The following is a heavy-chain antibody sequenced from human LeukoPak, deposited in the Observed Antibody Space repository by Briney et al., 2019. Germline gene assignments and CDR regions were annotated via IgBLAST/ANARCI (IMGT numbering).Heavy chain of an antibody. V-gene: IGHV4-34*01. J-gene: IGHJ6*03. D-gene: IGHD3-10*01. CDR2: INDIGNP. Sequence: SQTLSLTCAVYGGSFSGYCWSWIRQPPGKGLEWIGEINDIGNPNYDPSLRSRVTISVDTSKNQFSLSLTSATAADTAVYFCARLGSVGYYNYQYMDIWGNGTTVTVSS. CDR3: ARLGSVGYYNYQYMDI. CDR1: GGSFSGYC.